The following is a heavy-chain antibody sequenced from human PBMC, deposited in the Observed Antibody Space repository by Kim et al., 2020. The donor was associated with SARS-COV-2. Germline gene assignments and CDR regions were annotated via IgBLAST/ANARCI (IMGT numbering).Heavy chain of an antibody. CDR3: ARGPITYYDFWSGRGWFDP. CDR1: GFTFSSYA. CDR2: ISYDGSNK. Sequence: GGSLRLSCAASGFTFSSYAMHWVRQAPGKGLEWVAVISYDGSNKYYAESVKGRFTISRDNSKNTLYLQMNSLRAEDTAVYYCARGPITYYDFWSGRGWFDPWGQGTLVTVSS. J-gene: IGHJ5*02. D-gene: IGHD3-3*01. V-gene: IGHV3-30-3*01.